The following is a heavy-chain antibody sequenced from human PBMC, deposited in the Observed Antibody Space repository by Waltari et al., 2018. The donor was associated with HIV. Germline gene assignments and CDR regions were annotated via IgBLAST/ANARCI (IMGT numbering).Heavy chain of an antibody. Sequence: EEQLVESGGGLVQPGGSLRLSCAASGFTFRSYRMNWVRQAPGKGLEWVSYISSSGSTIYYADSVRGRFTISRDNAKNSLYLQLNSLRAEDTAVYYCARDYSGTYADFDYWGQGTLVTVSS. CDR2: ISSSGSTI. CDR3: ARDYSGTYADFDY. D-gene: IGHD1-26*01. V-gene: IGHV3-48*01. J-gene: IGHJ4*02. CDR1: GFTFRSYR.